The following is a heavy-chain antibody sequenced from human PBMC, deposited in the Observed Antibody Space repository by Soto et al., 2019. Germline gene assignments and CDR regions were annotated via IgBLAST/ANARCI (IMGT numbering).Heavy chain of an antibody. Sequence: QVTLKESGPVLVKPTETLTLTCTISGFSLSNGRMGVSWIRQPPGRALEWLAHFFSEAERSYSTSMQSRLTMTQDPSRTQMGLTMTNMAPQDTGTYFCSRMNADSVSHYYAMDVWGPGTPVTVSS. CDR2: FFSEAER. V-gene: IGHV2-26*03. CDR3: SRMNADSVSHYYAMDV. D-gene: IGHD4-17*01. J-gene: IGHJ6*02. CDR1: GFSLSNGRMG.